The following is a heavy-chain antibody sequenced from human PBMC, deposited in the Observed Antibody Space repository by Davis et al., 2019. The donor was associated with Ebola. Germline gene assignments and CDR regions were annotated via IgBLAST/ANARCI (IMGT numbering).Heavy chain of an antibody. CDR1: GFTFSSYS. D-gene: IGHD6-13*01. J-gene: IGHJ4*02. CDR2: INSSSSTK. V-gene: IGHV3-48*02. Sequence: GESLKISCAASGFTFSSYSMNWVRQAPGKGLEWVSYINSSSSTKYYADSVKGRFTISRDNAKNSLYLQMNSLTDEDTAVYYCARVESSFYAGDYWGQGTLVTVSS. CDR3: ARVESSFYAGDY.